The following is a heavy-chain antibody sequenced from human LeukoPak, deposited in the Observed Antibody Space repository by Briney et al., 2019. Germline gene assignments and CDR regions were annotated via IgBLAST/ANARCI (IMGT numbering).Heavy chain of an antibody. J-gene: IGHJ4*02. CDR1: GFTFSDYA. V-gene: IGHV3-30*04. Sequence: AGRSLRPSCAASGFTFSDYAMNWVRQAPGKGLEWVAVISYDGSDKYYADSVKGRFTISRDNSKNTLYLQMNSLRAEDTAMYYCARFYCGGDCYFYFDYWGQGTLVTVSS. D-gene: IGHD2-21*02. CDR3: ARFYCGGDCYFYFDY. CDR2: ISYDGSDK.